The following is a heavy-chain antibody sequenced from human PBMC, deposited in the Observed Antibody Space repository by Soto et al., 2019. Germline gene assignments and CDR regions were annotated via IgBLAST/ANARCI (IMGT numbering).Heavy chain of an antibody. J-gene: IGHJ4*02. D-gene: IGHD3-3*01. CDR2: IKSKTDGGTT. CDR1: GFTFSNAW. Sequence: GGSLRLSCAASGFTFSNAWMSWVRQAPGKGLEWVGRIKSKTDGGTTDYAAPVKGRFTISRDDSRNTAYLQMNSLKTEDTAVYYCARGVYDFGNGNPEGLGYWGQGTVVTVS. V-gene: IGHV3-15*01. CDR3: ARGVYDFGNGNPEGLGY.